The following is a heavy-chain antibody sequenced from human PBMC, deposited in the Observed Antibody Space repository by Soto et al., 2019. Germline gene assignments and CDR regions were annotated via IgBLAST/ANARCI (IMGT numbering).Heavy chain of an antibody. V-gene: IGHV3-30-3*01. CDR1: GFTFSSYA. Sequence: GGSLRLSCAASGFTFSSYAMHWVRQAPGKGLEWVAVISYDGSNKYYADSVKGRFTISRDNSKNTLYLQMNSLRSEDTAVYYCARPRVFGVVTEAFDIWGQGTMVTVSS. D-gene: IGHD3-3*01. CDR2: ISYDGSNK. CDR3: ARPRVFGVVTEAFDI. J-gene: IGHJ3*02.